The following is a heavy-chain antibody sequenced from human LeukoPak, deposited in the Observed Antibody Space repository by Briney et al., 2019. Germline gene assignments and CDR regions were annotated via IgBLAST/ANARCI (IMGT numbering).Heavy chain of an antibody. V-gene: IGHV3-23*01. CDR3: ANPGIGSDIGY. CDR1: GFSVSSNY. D-gene: IGHD2-21*02. J-gene: IGHJ4*02. Sequence: PGGSLRLSCAASGFSVSSNYMNWVRQAPGKGLEWVSAISGSGGSTYYADSVKGRFTISRDNSKNTLYLQMNSLRAEDTAVYYCANPGIGSDIGYWGQGTLVTVSS. CDR2: ISGSGGST.